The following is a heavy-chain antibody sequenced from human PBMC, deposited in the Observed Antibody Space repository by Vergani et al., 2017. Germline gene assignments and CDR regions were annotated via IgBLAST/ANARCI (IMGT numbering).Heavy chain of an antibody. V-gene: IGHV3-23*01. D-gene: IGHD1-26*01. Sequence: EVQLLESGGALVRPGGSLRLSCAASGSTFTSYPMSWVRQAPGKGLDWVSAIRGSGGSTYYADSVKGRFTISRDNSKNTLYLQMNSLRAEDTAVYYCAKEEYVGATPFDYWGQGTLVTVSS. CDR1: GSTFTSYP. CDR2: IRGSGGST. J-gene: IGHJ4*02. CDR3: AKEEYVGATPFDY.